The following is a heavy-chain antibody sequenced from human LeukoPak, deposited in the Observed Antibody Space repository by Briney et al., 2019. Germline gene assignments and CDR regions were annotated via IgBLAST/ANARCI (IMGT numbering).Heavy chain of an antibody. Sequence: SETLSLTCAVYGGSFSGYYWSWIRQPPGKGLEWIGEINHSGSTNYNPSLKSRVTISVDTSKNQFSLKLSSVTAADTAVYYCARGPTYYDFWSGYYTAHPYYFDYWGQGTLVTVSS. CDR3: ARGPTYYDFWSGYYTAHPYYFDY. D-gene: IGHD3-3*01. V-gene: IGHV4-34*01. J-gene: IGHJ4*02. CDR2: INHSGST. CDR1: GGSFSGYY.